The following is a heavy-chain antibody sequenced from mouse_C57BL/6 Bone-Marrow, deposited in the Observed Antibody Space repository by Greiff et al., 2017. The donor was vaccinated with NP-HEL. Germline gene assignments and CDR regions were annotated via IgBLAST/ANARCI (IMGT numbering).Heavy chain of an antibody. CDR2: IDPSDSYT. D-gene: IGHD1-1*01. J-gene: IGHJ4*01. V-gene: IGHV1-59*01. CDR3: ARYYSGIIHYYALDS. CDR1: GYTFTSYW. Sequence: VQLQQPGAELVRPGTSVKLSCKASGYTFTSYWMHWVKQRPGQGLEWIGVIDPSDSYTNYNQKFKGKATLTVDTSSSTAYMQLSSLTPEDSVLYFCARYYSGIIHYYALDSWGQGTSVTPSS.